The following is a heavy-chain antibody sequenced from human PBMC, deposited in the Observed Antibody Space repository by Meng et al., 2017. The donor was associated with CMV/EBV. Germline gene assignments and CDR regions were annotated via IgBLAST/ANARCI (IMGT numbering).Heavy chain of an antibody. J-gene: IGHJ6*02. CDR3: AVSGGRRYYDFWSGSYGMDV. Sequence: GGSLRLSCAASGFTFSSHSMNWVRQAPGKGLEWVSSISSSSSYIYYADSVKGRFTISRDNAKNSLYLQMNSLRAEDTAVYYCAVSGGRRYYDFWSGSYGMDVWGQGTTVTVSS. V-gene: IGHV3-21*01. CDR2: ISSSSSYI. D-gene: IGHD3-3*01. CDR1: GFTFSSHS.